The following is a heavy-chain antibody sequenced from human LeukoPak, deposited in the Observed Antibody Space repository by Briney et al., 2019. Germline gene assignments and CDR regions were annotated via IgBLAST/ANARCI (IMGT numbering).Heavy chain of an antibody. J-gene: IGHJ6*03. Sequence: SVTVSCKASGGTFSSYAISWVRQGPGQGLEWMGGIIPIFGTANYAQQFQSRVTITTDESTRTAYMELSTLRSADTAVYYCARDRGYYGSGARGYYTDVWSKGSTVTVSS. V-gene: IGHV1-69*05. CDR2: IIPIFGTA. D-gene: IGHD3-10*01. CDR1: GGTFSSYA. CDR3: ARDRGYYGSGARGYYTDV.